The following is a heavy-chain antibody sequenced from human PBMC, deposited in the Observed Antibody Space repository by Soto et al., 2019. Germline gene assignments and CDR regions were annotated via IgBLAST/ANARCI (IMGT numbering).Heavy chain of an antibody. CDR1: GYTFNTYG. D-gene: IGHD2-2*02. J-gene: IGHJ3*01. CDR2: INPFKGDT. V-gene: IGHV1-18*01. Sequence: GASVKVSCKASGYTFNTYGITWVRQAPGQGLDWMGWINPFKGDTNSAARFQDRVTMTTDTSTRTAYMELRSLRSDDTAVYYCARVKVPAAILGAFDLWGQGTLVTVSS. CDR3: ARVKVPAAILGAFDL.